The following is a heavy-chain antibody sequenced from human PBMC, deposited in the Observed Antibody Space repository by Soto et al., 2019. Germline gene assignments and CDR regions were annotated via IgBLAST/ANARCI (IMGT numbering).Heavy chain of an antibody. Sequence: GGSLRLSCAASGFIFKMYWMHWVRQSPGKGLVWISRIYNDGTYSDYADSVRGRFTISRDNVNDTLYLQMNNLRAEDSGLYYCTRGPRPISTGTGAYWGQGTQVT. D-gene: IGHD3-10*01. CDR1: GFIFKMYW. CDR2: IYNDGTYS. CDR3: TRGPRPISTGTGAY. V-gene: IGHV3-74*01. J-gene: IGHJ4*02.